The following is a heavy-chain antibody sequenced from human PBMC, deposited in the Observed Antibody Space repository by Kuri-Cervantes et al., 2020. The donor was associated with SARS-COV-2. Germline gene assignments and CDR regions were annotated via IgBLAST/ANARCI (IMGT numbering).Heavy chain of an antibody. CDR2: ISGGSASS. V-gene: IGHV3-23*01. D-gene: IGHD2-2*01. CDR1: GFTLSSYA. J-gene: IGHJ4*02. CDR3: AKDRDYYSRPPTFHY. Sequence: GGSLRLSCAASGFTLSSYAMSWVRQAPGKGLEWVSCISGGSASSDYSDSVKGRFTISRDNSKNTLYLVMNNLRGEDTAVYFCAKDRDYYSRPPTFHYWGQGAQVTVSS.